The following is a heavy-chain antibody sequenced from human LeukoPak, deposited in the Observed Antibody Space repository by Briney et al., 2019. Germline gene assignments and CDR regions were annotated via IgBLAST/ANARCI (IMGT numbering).Heavy chain of an antibody. V-gene: IGHV3-48*01. D-gene: IGHD2-15*01. CDR2: ISSSSSTI. J-gene: IGHJ4*02. CDR3: ARDRYCSGGSCYTSRIFDY. Sequence: PGGSLRLSCAASGLTFSSYSMNWVRQAPGKGLEWVSYISSSSSTIYYADSVKGRFTISRDNAKNSLYLQMNSLRAEDTAVYYCARDRYCSGGSCYTSRIFDYWGQGTLVTVSS. CDR1: GLTFSSYS.